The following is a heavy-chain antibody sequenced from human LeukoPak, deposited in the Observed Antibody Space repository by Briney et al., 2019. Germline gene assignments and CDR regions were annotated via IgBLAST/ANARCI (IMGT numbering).Heavy chain of an antibody. CDR1: GGSISSGSYY. D-gene: IGHD6-19*01. V-gene: IGHV4-61*02. CDR3: ARANFSESSGMNFDY. J-gene: IGHJ4*02. Sequence: PSGTLSLTCTVSGGSISSGSYYWSWIRRPTGKGLEWIGRIYTSGSTNYNPSLKSRVTISVDTSKNQFSLKLSSVTAADTAVYYCARANFSESSGMNFDYWGQGTLVTVSS. CDR2: IYTSGST.